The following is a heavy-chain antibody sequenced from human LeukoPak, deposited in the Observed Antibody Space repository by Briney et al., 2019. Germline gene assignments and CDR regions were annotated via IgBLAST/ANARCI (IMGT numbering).Heavy chain of an antibody. CDR2: IDPSDSYT. CDR1: GYSFTSYW. Sequence: GESLKISCKGSGYSFTSYWISWVRQMPGKGLEWMGRIDPSDSYTNYSPSFQGHVTISADKSTSTAYLQWSSLKASDTAMYYCAAGRGADFDYWGQGTLVTVSS. CDR3: AAGRGADFDY. J-gene: IGHJ4*02. V-gene: IGHV5-10-1*01.